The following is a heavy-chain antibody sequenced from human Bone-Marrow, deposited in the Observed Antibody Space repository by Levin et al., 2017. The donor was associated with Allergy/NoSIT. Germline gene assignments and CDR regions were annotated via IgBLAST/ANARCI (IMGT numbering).Heavy chain of an antibody. D-gene: IGHD3-22*01. CDR3: ARDYYDSSGYLFDH. CDR2: ISHDGSNK. V-gene: IGHV3-30-3*01. CDR1: GFTFSGHA. J-gene: IGHJ4*02. Sequence: GSLRLSCAASGFTFSGHAMHWVRQAPGKGLEWVAVISHDGSNKYYVDSVKGRFTISRDNSKNTLYLQMSSLRPEDTAVYYCARDYYDSSGYLFDHWGQGTLVTVSS.